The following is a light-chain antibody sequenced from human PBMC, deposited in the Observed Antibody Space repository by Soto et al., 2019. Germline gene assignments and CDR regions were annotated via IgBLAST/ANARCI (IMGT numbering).Light chain of an antibody. Sequence: QAASVSGSPGQSITISCTGTSSDVGGYNYVSWYQQHPGKAPKLMIYDVSNRPSGVSNRFSGSKSGNTASLTISGLQAEDEADYYCSSYTSSSIVVFGGGTKVTVL. V-gene: IGLV2-14*01. CDR1: SSDVGGYNY. J-gene: IGLJ2*01. CDR2: DVS. CDR3: SSYTSSSIVV.